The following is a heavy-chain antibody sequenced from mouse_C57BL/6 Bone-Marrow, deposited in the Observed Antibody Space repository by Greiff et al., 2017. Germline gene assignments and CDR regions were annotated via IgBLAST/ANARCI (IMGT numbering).Heavy chain of an antibody. CDR2: IHPNSGST. CDR3: ARDDGYYLYAMGY. Sequence: QVQLQQPGAELVKPGASVKLSCKASGYTFTSYWMHWVKQRPGQGLEWIGMIHPNSGSTNYNEKFKSKATLTVDKSSSTAYMQLSSLTSEDSAVYYCARDDGYYLYAMGYWGQGTSVTVSS. CDR1: GYTFTSYW. J-gene: IGHJ4*01. D-gene: IGHD2-3*01. V-gene: IGHV1-64*01.